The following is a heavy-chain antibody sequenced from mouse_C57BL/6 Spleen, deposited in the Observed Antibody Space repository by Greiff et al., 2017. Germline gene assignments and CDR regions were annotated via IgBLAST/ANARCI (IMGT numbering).Heavy chain of an antibody. Sequence: EVQLQESGGGLVKPGGSLKLSCAASGFTFSDYGMHWVRQAPEKGLEWVAYISSGSSTIYYADTVKGRFTISRDNAKNTLFLQRTSLRLEDTAMYYCARDCSSYSWFAYWGQGTLVTVSA. D-gene: IGHD1-1*01. CDR3: ARDCSSYSWFAY. CDR1: GFTFSDYG. J-gene: IGHJ3*01. CDR2: ISSGSSTI. V-gene: IGHV5-17*01.